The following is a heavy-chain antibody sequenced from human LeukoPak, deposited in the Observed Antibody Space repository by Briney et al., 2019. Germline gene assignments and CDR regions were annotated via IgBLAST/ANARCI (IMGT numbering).Heavy chain of an antibody. CDR1: GYTFTNSY. J-gene: IGHJ4*02. CDR2: INPSGGST. Sequence: ASVKVSCKASGYTFTNSYIHWVRQAPGQGLEWMGIINPSGGSTNYAQKFQGRVTMTRDTSMSTVYMELYSLRSEDTAVYYCASPEVGYWGQGTLVTVSS. D-gene: IGHD2-15*01. CDR3: ASPEVGY. V-gene: IGHV1-46*03.